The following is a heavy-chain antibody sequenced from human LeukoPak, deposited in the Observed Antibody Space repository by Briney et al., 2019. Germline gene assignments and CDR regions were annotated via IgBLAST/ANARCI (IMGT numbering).Heavy chain of an antibody. CDR2: IYYSGST. J-gene: IGHJ3*02. CDR1: GGSISSYY. CDR3: ARDYYDSSGYHRVAFDI. D-gene: IGHD3-22*01. V-gene: IGHV4-59*01. Sequence: SETLSLTCSVSGGSISSYYWIWIRQPPGKGLEWIVYIYYSGSTNYNPSLKSRVTISVDTSKNQFSLKLSSVTAADTAVYYCARDYYDSSGYHRVAFDIWGQGTMVTVSS.